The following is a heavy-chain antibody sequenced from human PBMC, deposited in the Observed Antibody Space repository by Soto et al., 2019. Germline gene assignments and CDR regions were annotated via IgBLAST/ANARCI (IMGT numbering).Heavy chain of an antibody. Sequence: EVQLLESGGDLVQPGGSLRLSCVASGITFGSRAMSWVRQAPGEGLEWVSTVTDTGGDAKYADSVRGRFTISRDNSKNTLYLQMNSLRAEDTAVYYCAKDALSYDFWSGYYYYYYYGMDVWGQGTTVTVSS. D-gene: IGHD3-3*01. J-gene: IGHJ6*02. CDR2: VTDTGGDA. CDR1: GITFGSRA. V-gene: IGHV3-23*01. CDR3: AKDALSYDFWSGYYYYYYYGMDV.